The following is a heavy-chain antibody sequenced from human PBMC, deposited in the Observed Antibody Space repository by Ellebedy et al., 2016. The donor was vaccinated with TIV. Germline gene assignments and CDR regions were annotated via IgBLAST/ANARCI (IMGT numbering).Heavy chain of an antibody. Sequence: GESLKISCAASGFTFSSYSLNWVRQAPGKGLEWVSAISGSGGSTYYADSVKGRFTISRDNSKNTLYLQMNSLRAEDTAVYYCAKLRISFDYWGQGTLVTVSS. CDR2: ISGSGGST. J-gene: IGHJ4*02. V-gene: IGHV3-23*01. CDR3: AKLRISFDY. CDR1: GFTFSSYS.